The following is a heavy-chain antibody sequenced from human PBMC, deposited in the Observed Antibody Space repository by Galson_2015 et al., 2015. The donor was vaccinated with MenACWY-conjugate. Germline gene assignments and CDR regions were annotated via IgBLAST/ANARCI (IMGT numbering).Heavy chain of an antibody. CDR3: ASGEYCPARPLGGFTDHGEPCLRVCSSSAPPPAPALFSMAPCCMRTPEITAELRWPSQDYF. Sequence: SLRLSCAASTFTFSKNWMHWVRQPPGEGLGWVSQVSYDGKRTKDADSVTGRFTISRDNAKNTLYLEMNSLRVEDTAVHYCASGEYCPARPLGGFTDHGEPCLRVCSSSAPPPAPALFSMAPCCMRTPEITAELRWPSQDYF. CDR1: TFTFSKNW. V-gene: IGHV3-74*01. D-gene: IGHD6-6*01. CDR2: VSYDGKRT. J-gene: IGHJ1*01.